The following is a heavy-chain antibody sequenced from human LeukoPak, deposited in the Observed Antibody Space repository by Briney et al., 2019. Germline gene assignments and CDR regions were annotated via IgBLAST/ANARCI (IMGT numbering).Heavy chain of an antibody. Sequence: SETLSLTCTVSGGSISSYYWSWIRQPPGKGLEWIGYIYYSGSTNYNPSLKSRVTISVDTSKNQFSLKLSSVTAADTAVYYCARHSSWGWGNWFDPWGQGTLVTVSS. CDR1: GGSISSYY. V-gene: IGHV4-59*08. CDR3: ARHSSWGWGNWFDP. J-gene: IGHJ5*02. D-gene: IGHD3-16*01. CDR2: IYYSGST.